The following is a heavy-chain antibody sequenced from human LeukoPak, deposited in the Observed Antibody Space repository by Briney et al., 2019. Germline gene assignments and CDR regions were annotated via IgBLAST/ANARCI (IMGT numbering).Heavy chain of an antibody. V-gene: IGHV3-30*18. CDR1: GFTFSSYG. J-gene: IGHJ4*02. Sequence: WGSLRLSCAASGFTFSSYGMHWVRQAPGQGLEWVAVISYDGSNKYYADSVKGRFTISRDNSKNTLYLQMNSLRAEDTAVYYCAKDLQYCSGGSCSDYWGQGTLVTLSS. D-gene: IGHD2-15*01. CDR3: AKDLQYCSGGSCSDY. CDR2: ISYDGSNK.